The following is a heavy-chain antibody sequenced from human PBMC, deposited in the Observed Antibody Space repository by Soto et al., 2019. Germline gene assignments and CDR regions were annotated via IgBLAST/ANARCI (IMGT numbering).Heavy chain of an antibody. V-gene: IGHV1-2*04. D-gene: IGHD3-10*02. Sequence: VQLLQSGAEVKKPGASVKVSCEASGYTFTGYYLHWVRQAPGQGLEWMGWINPNSGGTYFAQKFQGWVTMTRDTSTSTAYMSLSRLRSYATAGYYFARGVGITLSHGTGTFDYWGQGTLVTVSS. J-gene: IGHJ4*02. CDR2: INPNSGGT. CDR3: ARGVGITLSHGTGTFDY. CDR1: GYTFTGYY.